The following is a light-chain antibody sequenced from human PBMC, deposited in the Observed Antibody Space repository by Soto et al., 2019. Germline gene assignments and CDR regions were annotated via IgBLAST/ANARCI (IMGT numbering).Light chain of an antibody. CDR2: KAS. CDR3: QQYNSYSET. V-gene: IGKV1-5*03. CDR1: QSISDW. J-gene: IGKJ1*01. Sequence: DIQMTQSPSTLSASVGDRVTITCRASQSISDWLAWYQQKPGKAPKLLIYKASSLESGVPSRFSGSGSGTEFTLTISSLQPDDFATYYCQQYNSYSETFGQGTKVEVE.